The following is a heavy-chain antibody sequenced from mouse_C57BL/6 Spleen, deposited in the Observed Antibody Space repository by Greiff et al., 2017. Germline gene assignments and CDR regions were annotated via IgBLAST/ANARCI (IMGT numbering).Heavy chain of an antibody. J-gene: IGHJ1*03. D-gene: IGHD1-1*01. V-gene: IGHV1-69*01. Sequence: QVQLQQPGAELVMPGASVKLSCKASGYTFTSYWMHWVQQRPGQGLEWIGEIDPSDSYTNYNQKFKGKSTLTVAKSSSTAYMQLSSLTSEDSAVYYCARVGTVGATRYFDVWGTGTTVTVSS. CDR2: IDPSDSYT. CDR1: GYTFTSYW. CDR3: ARVGTVGATRYFDV.